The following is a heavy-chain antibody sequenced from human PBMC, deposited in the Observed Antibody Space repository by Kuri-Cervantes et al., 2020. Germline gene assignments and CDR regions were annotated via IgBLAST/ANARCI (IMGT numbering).Heavy chain of an antibody. J-gene: IGHJ4*02. D-gene: IGHD2-8*01. Sequence: SETLSLTCTVSGDFMANFYWSWIRQSPGKGLEWIGFIFDTGNTDYNPSLKSRVTIAVATSKSQFSLELTSMTAADTAIYYCARARGRGFTNGGYYFDYWGQGSLVTVSS. V-gene: IGHV4-59*13. CDR2: IFDTGNT. CDR1: GDFMANFY. CDR3: ARARGRGFTNGGYYFDY.